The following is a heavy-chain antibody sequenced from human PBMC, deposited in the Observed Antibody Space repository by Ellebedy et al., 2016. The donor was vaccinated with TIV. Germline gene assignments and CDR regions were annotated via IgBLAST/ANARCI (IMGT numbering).Heavy chain of an antibody. CDR1: GDSITGDNW. V-gene: IGHV4-4*01. Sequence: MPGGSLRLSRDVSGDSITGDNWWSWVRQPPGTGLEWVGETSHDGFTNYNPSLTSRVTISVDKSKNQFFLDLASVIAADTAVYCCARGVTADYWGQGTLVTVSS. D-gene: IGHD2-21*02. CDR2: TSHDGFT. J-gene: IGHJ4*02. CDR3: ARGVTADY.